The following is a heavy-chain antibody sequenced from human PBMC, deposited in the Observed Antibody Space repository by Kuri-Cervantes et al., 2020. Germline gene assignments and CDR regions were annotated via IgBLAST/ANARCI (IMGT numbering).Heavy chain of an antibody. CDR2: INPKTGGT. Sequence: ASVKVSCKASGYTFTAYSLHWVRQAPGQGLEWMGWINPKTGGTNYAQKFQGRVTMTRDTSISTAYMELSRLRSDDTAVYYCARGRIVVVPAVPMDVWGKGTTVTVSS. CDR3: ARGRIVVVPAVPMDV. D-gene: IGHD2-2*01. J-gene: IGHJ6*03. CDR1: GYTFTAYS. V-gene: IGHV1-2*02.